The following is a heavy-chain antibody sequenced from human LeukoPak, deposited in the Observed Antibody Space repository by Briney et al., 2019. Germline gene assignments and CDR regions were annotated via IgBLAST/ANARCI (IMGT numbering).Heavy chain of an antibody. V-gene: IGHV3-73*01. CDR2: IGNKANSYAT. J-gene: IGHJ4*02. CDR1: GFTFSASV. Sequence: GGSLRLSCAASGFTFSASVMHWVRQASGTGLEWVGRIGNKANSYATVYAASVKGRFTISRDDSKNTAYLQMNRLKTEDTAVYYCTGGSGWYSPDYWGQGTLVTVSA. CDR3: TGGSGWYSPDY. D-gene: IGHD6-19*01.